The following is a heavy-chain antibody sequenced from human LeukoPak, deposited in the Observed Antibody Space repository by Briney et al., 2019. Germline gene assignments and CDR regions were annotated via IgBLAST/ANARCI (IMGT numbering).Heavy chain of an antibody. V-gene: IGHV3-72*01. CDR2: GRNKANSYTT. J-gene: IGHJ4*02. Sequence: GGSLRLSCAASGFTFSDHYMDWVRPARGKGLEGVGRGRNKANSYTTEYAASVTGRFTISRDDSKNSLYLQMNSLKTEDTAMYYCARDYYDSSGLDYWGQGTLVTVSS. D-gene: IGHD3-22*01. CDR1: GFTFSDHY. CDR3: ARDYYDSSGLDY.